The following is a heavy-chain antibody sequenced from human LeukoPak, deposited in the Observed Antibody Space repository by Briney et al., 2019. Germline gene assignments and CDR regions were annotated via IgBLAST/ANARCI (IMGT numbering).Heavy chain of an antibody. CDR3: ARHGRIGVLLWFGDRKNWFDP. J-gene: IGHJ5*02. CDR2: INHSGST. D-gene: IGHD3-10*01. Sequence: KSSETLSLTCTVSGGSISSYYWSWIRQPPGKGLEWIGEINHSGSTNYNPSLKSRVTISVDTSKNQFSLKLSSVTAADTAVYYCARHGRIGVLLWFGDRKNWFDPWGQGTLVTVSS. V-gene: IGHV4-34*01. CDR1: GGSISSYY.